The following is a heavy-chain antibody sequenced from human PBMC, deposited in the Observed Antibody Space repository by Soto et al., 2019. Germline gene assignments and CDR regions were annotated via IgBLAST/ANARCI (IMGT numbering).Heavy chain of an antibody. V-gene: IGHV4-34*01. CDR3: ARGLRYFDWLLWDAFDI. J-gene: IGHJ3*02. Sequence: QVPLQQWGAGLLKPSETLSLTCAVYGGSFSGYYWSWIRQPPGKGLEWIGEINHSGSTNYNPSLKSRVTISVDTSKNQFSLKLSSVTAADTAVYYCARGLRYFDWLLWDAFDIWGQGTMVTVSS. CDR2: INHSGST. D-gene: IGHD3-9*01. CDR1: GGSFSGYY.